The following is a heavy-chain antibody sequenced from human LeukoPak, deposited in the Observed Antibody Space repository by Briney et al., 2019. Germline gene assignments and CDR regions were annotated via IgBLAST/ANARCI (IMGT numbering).Heavy chain of an antibody. J-gene: IGHJ4*01. V-gene: IGHV3-7*01. CDR2: INEDGSVQ. D-gene: IGHD4-17*01. Sequence: GESLRLSCAASGFSSSNFWMSWVRQAPGKGLEWVANINEDGSVQHYADSVKGRFTVSRDNAKNSLYVQLNSLRAADTAVYYCGRIAYGDIRWGQGTLVTVSS. CDR1: GFSSSNFW. CDR3: GRIAYGDIR.